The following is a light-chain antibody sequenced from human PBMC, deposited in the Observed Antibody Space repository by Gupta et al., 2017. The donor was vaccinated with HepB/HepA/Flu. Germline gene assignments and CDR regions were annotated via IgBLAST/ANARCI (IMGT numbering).Light chain of an antibody. CDR3: QQYYNSPLT. V-gene: IGKV4-1*01. Sequence: IVMTQSPDSLAVSLGERATINCKSSQSVVHSSNNKNFLAWYQQKPGQPPKLLIYWASTRQSGVPDRFTGSGSGTDFTLTISSLQAEDVAVYSCQQYYNSPLTFGQGTKVEIK. CDR2: WAS. CDR1: QSVVHSSNNKNF. J-gene: IGKJ1*01.